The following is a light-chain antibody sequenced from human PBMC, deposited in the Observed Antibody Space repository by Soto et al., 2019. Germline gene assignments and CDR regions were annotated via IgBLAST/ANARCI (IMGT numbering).Light chain of an antibody. V-gene: IGKV3-20*01. CDR3: QQYGSSLWT. CDR2: GAS. J-gene: IGKJ1*01. CDR1: QSVSSSY. Sequence: EIVLTQSPATLSLSPGERATLSCRASQSVSSSYLAWYQQKPGQAPRLLIYGASSRATGIPDRFSGGGSGTDFTLTISRLEPEDFAVYYCQQYGSSLWTFGQGGKAAIK.